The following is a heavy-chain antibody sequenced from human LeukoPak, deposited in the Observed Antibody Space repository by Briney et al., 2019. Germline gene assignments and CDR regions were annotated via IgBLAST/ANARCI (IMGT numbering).Heavy chain of an antibody. CDR2: IYYSGST. D-gene: IGHD5-24*01. J-gene: IGHJ4*02. Sequence: SETLSLTCTVSGGSVSSGSYYWSWIRQPPGKGLEWIGYIYYSGSTNYNPSLKSRVTISVDTSKNQFSLKLSSVTAADTAVYYCARLRDGRWLLEYWGQGTLVTVSS. V-gene: IGHV4-61*01. CDR3: ARLRDGRWLLEY. CDR1: GGSVSSGSYY.